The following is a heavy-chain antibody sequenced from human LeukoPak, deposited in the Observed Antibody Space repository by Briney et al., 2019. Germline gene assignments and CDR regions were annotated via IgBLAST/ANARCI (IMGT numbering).Heavy chain of an antibody. J-gene: IGHJ4*02. CDR1: GYSISSAYY. D-gene: IGHD3-10*01. Sequence: SETLSLTCAVSGYSISSAYYWGWIRQPPGKGLEWIGSIYHSGSTYYNPPLKSRVTISVDTSKSQCSLKLSSVTAADTAVYYCAREWAYGSGSYFAYWGQGTLVTVSS. CDR3: AREWAYGSGSYFAY. V-gene: IGHV4-38-2*02. CDR2: IYHSGST.